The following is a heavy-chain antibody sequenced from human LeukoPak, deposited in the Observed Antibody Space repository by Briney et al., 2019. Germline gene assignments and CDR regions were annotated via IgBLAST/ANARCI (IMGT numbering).Heavy chain of an antibody. D-gene: IGHD2-2*02. V-gene: IGHV1-69*04. CDR2: IIPIFGIA. J-gene: IGHJ4*02. Sequence: SVKVSCKASGGTLSSYAISWVRQAPGQGLEWMGRIIPIFGIANYAQKFQGRVTITADKSTSTAYMELSSLRSEDTAVYYCAREVVPAAIEFGFDYWGQGTLVTVSS. CDR1: GGTLSSYA. CDR3: AREVVPAAIEFGFDY.